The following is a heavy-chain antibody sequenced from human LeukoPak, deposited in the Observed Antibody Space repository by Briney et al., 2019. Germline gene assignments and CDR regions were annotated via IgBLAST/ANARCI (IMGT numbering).Heavy chain of an antibody. CDR1: GFTFSNYA. CDR3: ARRMGGELVAFDI. D-gene: IGHD1-7*01. V-gene: IGHV3-48*02. CDR2: ISSSSTTI. J-gene: IGHJ3*02. Sequence: GGSLRLSCAASGFTFSNYAMHWVRQAPGKGLEWVSYISSSSTTIYFADSVKGRFTISRDNAKNSLYLQMNSLRDEDTAVYYCARRMGGELVAFDIWGQGTMVTVSS.